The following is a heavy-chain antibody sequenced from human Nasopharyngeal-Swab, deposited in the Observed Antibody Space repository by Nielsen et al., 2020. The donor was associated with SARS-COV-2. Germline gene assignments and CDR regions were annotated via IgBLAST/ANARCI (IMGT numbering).Heavy chain of an antibody. Sequence: GESLTISCAASGFTFSSYAMSWARQAPGKGLEWVPVIYSGGSSTYYADSVKGRFTISSDNSKNTQYMQMNSLGAEDTAVYYCANLLFSSSWYEGYYYGMDVWGQGTTVTVSS. D-gene: IGHD6-13*01. CDR2: IYSGGSST. CDR3: ANLLFSSSWYEGYYYGMDV. J-gene: IGHJ6*02. V-gene: IGHV3-23*03. CDR1: GFTFSSYA.